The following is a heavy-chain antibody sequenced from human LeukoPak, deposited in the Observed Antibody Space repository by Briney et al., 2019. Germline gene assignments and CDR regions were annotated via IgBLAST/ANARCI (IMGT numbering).Heavy chain of an antibody. Sequence: ASVTVSCKASGYTFTSYFMHWVRQAPGQGLEWMGVVNPSGGSTTYSQKFQGRVTITRDTSTSTVYMDLGSLRSDDTTVYYCARAVGPRGGNWFDRWGQGTLVTVSS. CDR2: VNPSGGST. CDR1: GYTFTSYF. CDR3: ARAVGPRGGNWFDR. V-gene: IGHV1-46*01. D-gene: IGHD1-26*01. J-gene: IGHJ5*02.